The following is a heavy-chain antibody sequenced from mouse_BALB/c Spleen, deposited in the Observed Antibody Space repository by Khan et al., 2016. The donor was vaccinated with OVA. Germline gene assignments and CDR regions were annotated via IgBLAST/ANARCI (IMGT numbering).Heavy chain of an antibody. CDR2: ISTDSVNT. J-gene: IGHJ2*01. Sequence: QVQLKQSGPELVRPGVSVKISCKGSGYTFTDYSMHWVKQSHAKSLEWIGVISTDSVNTNYNQKLKGKATLTVDKSSSTAYMELARMTSEDSAIYYCAIRDYFDYWGQGTTLTVSS. V-gene: IGHV1S137*01. CDR1: GYTFTDYS. CDR3: AIRDYFDY.